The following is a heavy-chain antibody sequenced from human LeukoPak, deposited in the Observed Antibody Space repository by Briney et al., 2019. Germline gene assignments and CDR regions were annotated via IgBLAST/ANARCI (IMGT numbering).Heavy chain of an antibody. CDR1: GGTFSSYA. Sequence: SVKVSCKASGGTFSSYAISWVRQAPGQGLEWMGGITPMFGTSNYAQKFRGRVTITADESTSTAYVELSSLRSEDTAVYYCARDSSEFRSLLFHWGQGTLVTVSS. J-gene: IGHJ1*01. CDR2: ITPMFGTS. D-gene: IGHD1-14*01. CDR3: ARDSSEFRSLLFH. V-gene: IGHV1-69*01.